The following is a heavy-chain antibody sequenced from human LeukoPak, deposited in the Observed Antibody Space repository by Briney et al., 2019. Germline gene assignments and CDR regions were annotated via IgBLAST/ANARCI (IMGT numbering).Heavy chain of an antibody. J-gene: IGHJ4*02. Sequence: ASVKVSCKASGYTFTGYYMHWVRQAPGQGLEWMGWISAYNGNTNYAQKLQGRVTMTTDTSTSTAYMELRSLRSDDTAVYYCARHHGSGWSLFDYWGQGTLVTVSS. CDR2: ISAYNGNT. CDR3: ARHHGSGWSLFDY. CDR1: GYTFTGYY. V-gene: IGHV1-18*04. D-gene: IGHD6-19*01.